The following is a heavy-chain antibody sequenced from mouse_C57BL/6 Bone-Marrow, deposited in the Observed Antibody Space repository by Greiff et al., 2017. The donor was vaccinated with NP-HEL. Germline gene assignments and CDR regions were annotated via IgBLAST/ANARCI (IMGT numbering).Heavy chain of an antibody. V-gene: IGHV14-3*01. CDR2: IDPANGNT. CDR1: GFNIKNTY. CDR3: AREGGPVVTYFDY. Sequence: VQLQQSVAELVRPGASVKLSCTASGFNIKNTYMHWVKQRPEQGLEWIGRIDPANGNTKYAPKFQGKATIPATTSSNPAYRQLSSLTSEDTASYYCAREGGPVVTYFDYWGQGTTLTVSS. J-gene: IGHJ2*01. D-gene: IGHD1-1*01.